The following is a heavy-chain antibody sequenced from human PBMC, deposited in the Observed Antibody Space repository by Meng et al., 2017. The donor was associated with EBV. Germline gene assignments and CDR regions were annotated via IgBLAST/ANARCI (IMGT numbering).Heavy chain of an antibody. CDR1: GGTFSSYA. J-gene: IGHJ4*02. V-gene: IGHV1-69*06. CDR2: IIPIFGTA. Sequence: QGQLVQAGGEVKEPGSAVKVSCKASGGTFSSYAISWVRQAPGQGLEWMGGIIPIFGTANYAQKFQGRVTITADKSTSTAYMELSSLRSEDTAVYYCARAEIAAAGRLDYWGQGTLVTVSS. D-gene: IGHD6-13*01. CDR3: ARAEIAAAGRLDY.